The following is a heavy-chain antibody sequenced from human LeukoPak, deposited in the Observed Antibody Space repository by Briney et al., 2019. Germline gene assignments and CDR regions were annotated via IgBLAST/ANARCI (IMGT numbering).Heavy chain of an antibody. CDR2: IYYSGST. V-gene: IGHV4-39*07. Sequence: SETLSLTCTVSGGSISSYYWGWIRQPPGKGLEWIGSIYYSGSTYYNPSLKSRVTISVDTSKNQFSLKLSSVTAADTAVYYCASEGGGSEPSFDYWGQGTLVTVSS. CDR3: ASEGGGSEPSFDY. D-gene: IGHD2-15*01. J-gene: IGHJ4*02. CDR1: GGSISSYY.